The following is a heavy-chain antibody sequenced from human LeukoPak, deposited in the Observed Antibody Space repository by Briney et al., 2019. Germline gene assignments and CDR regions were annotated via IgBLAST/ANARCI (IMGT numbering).Heavy chain of an antibody. CDR1: GFTFNNYG. V-gene: IGHV3-30*02. J-gene: IGHJ3*02. CDR2: IRSDGSNK. Sequence: PGGSLRLSCAASGFTFNNYGMHWVRQAPGKGLDWVAFIRSDGSNKYYADSVKGRFTISRDNSKNTLYLQMNSLRAEDTAVYYCARDRGDGSYGAAFDIWGQGTMVTVSS. D-gene: IGHD1-26*01. CDR3: ARDRGDGSYGAAFDI.